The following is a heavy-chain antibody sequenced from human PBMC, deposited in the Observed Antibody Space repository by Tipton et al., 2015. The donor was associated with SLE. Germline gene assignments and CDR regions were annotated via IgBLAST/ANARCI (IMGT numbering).Heavy chain of an antibody. CDR3: AKAQGVIVPNDAFDF. CDR1: GFTFNNYA. J-gene: IGHJ3*01. V-gene: IGHV3-23*01. CDR2: ISGSGDST. Sequence: SLRLSCTASGFTFNNYAMNWVRQAPGKGLEWVSGISGSGDSTYSGDSVKGRFTISRDNSKKTLYLQMNSLRVEGTAIYYCAKAQGVIVPNDAFDFGGQGTMVTVSS. D-gene: IGHD2/OR15-2a*01.